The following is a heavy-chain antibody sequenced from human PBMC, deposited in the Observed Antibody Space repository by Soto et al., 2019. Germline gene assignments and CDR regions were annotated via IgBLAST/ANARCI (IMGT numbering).Heavy chain of an antibody. J-gene: IGHJ4*02. CDR2: LSGSGSRS. Sequence: EVQLLESGGGLVQPGESLRLSCAASGFTFNNYAMTWVRQAPGKGLEWVASLSGSGSRSYYADSVKGRASISRDNSKDTLYLQLNSLRADDTATYFCAREVSGIIAVGPSDFWGQGTLVTVSS. D-gene: IGHD2-21*01. CDR1: GFTFNNYA. V-gene: IGHV3-23*01. CDR3: AREVSGIIAVGPSDF.